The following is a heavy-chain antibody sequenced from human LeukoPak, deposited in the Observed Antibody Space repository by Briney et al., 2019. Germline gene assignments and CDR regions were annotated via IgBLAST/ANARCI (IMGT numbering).Heavy chain of an antibody. D-gene: IGHD3-3*01. CDR1: GFTFSSYW. Sequence: PGGSLRLSCVASGFTFSSYWMHWVRHAPGKGLVWVSRINNDGSDTIYADSVKGRFTVYRDNAKNTLYLQMNSLRAEDTAVYYCAKGAVGRFLEWLLSDWGQGTLVTVSS. V-gene: IGHV3-74*01. CDR3: AKGAVGRFLEWLLSD. CDR2: INNDGSDT. J-gene: IGHJ4*02.